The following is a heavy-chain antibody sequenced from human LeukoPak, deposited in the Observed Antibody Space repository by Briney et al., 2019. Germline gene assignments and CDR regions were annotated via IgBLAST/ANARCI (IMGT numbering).Heavy chain of an antibody. CDR3: AKLPPYYYGMDV. Sequence: GGSLRLSCAASGFTVSSNYMSWVRQAPGKGLEWVSVLYSGGSTYYADSVQGRFTISRDNSKNTLYLQMNSLSVEDTAVYYCAKLPPYYYGMDVWGQGTTVTVSS. J-gene: IGHJ6*02. CDR2: LYSGGST. V-gene: IGHV3-66*01. D-gene: IGHD3-10*01. CDR1: GFTVSSNY.